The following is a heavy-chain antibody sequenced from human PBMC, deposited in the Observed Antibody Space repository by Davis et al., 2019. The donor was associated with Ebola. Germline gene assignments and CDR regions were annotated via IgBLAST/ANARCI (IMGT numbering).Heavy chain of an antibody. CDR1: GFTFSSYG. J-gene: IGHJ4*02. D-gene: IGHD3-16*01. CDR3: AKVVTLHFDY. CDR2: ISSSSSYT. Sequence: GGSLRLSCAASGFTFSSYGMHWVRQAPGKGLEWVSYISSSSSYTNYADSVKGRFTISRDNSKNTLYLQMNSLRAEDTAVYYCAKVVTLHFDYWGQGTLVTVSS. V-gene: IGHV3-21*05.